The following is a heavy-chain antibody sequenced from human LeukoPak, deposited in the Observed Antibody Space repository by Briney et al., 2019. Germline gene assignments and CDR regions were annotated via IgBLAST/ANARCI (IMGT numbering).Heavy chain of an antibody. CDR2: INYSGAT. V-gene: IGHV4-39*07. CDR1: GGSISGSTYH. CDR3: ARALTRGYCTGGVCYRSPGCYDY. D-gene: IGHD2-8*02. Sequence: PSETLSLTCTVSGGSISGSTYHWGWIRQPPGKGLEWIGSINYSGATYYNPSLESRVTISVDTSKNQFSLKLSSVTAADTAVYYCARALTRGYCTGGVCYRSPGCYDYWGQGTLVTVSS. J-gene: IGHJ4*02.